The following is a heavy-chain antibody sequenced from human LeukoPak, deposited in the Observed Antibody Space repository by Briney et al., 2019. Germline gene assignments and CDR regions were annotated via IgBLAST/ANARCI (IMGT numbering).Heavy chain of an antibody. CDR2: IKQDGSEK. CDR1: GFTFSSYW. D-gene: IGHD3-3*01. V-gene: IGHV3-7*05. J-gene: IGHJ4*02. CDR3: ARGGNYDFWSGYFPFDY. Sequence: GGSLRLSCAASGFTFSSYWMSWVRQAPGKGLEWVANIKQDGSEKYYVDSVKGRFTISRDNAKNSLYLQMNSLRAEDTAVYYCARGGNYDFWSGYFPFDYWGQGTLVTVPS.